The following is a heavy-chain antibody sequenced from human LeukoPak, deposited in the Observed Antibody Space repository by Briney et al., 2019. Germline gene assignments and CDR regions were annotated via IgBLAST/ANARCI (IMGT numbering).Heavy chain of an antibody. CDR2: INPNSGGT. D-gene: IGHD2-2*01. Sequence: ASVKVSCKASGYTFTGYYMHWVRQAPGQGLEWMGWINPNSGGTNYAQKFQGRVTMTRDTSISTAYMELSRLRSDDAAVYYCARAACSSTSCYSLNWFDPWGQGTLVTVS. CDR3: ARAACSSTSCYSLNWFDP. J-gene: IGHJ5*02. V-gene: IGHV1-2*02. CDR1: GYTFTGYY.